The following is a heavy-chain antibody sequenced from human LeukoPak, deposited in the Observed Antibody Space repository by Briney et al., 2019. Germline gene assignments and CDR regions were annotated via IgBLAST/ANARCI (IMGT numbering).Heavy chain of an antibody. CDR1: GGSISSSSYY. Sequence: PSETLSLTCTVSGGSISSSSYYWGWIRQPPGKGLEWIGSIYYSGSTYYNPSLKSRVTISVDTSKNQFSLKLSSVTAADTAVYYCAAEGWNPTPLSGPDDYWGQGTLVTVSS. CDR2: IYYSGST. D-gene: IGHD1-1*01. V-gene: IGHV4-39*01. J-gene: IGHJ4*02. CDR3: AAEGWNPTPLSGPDDY.